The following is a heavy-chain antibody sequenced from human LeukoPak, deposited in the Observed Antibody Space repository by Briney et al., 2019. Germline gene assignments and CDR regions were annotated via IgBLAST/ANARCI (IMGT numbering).Heavy chain of an antibody. D-gene: IGHD3-3*01. CDR1: GFTFSKNA. CDR2: MSYDGSDK. J-gene: IGHJ4*02. CDR3: ARDPLWSGYFPGFDY. V-gene: IGHV3-30*04. Sequence: GGSLRLSCAASGFTFSKNAMHWVRQAPGKGLEWVAVMSYDGSDKYYADSVKGRFTISRDNSKNTLYLQMNSLKIDDTAVYYCARDPLWSGYFPGFDYWGQGTLVTVSS.